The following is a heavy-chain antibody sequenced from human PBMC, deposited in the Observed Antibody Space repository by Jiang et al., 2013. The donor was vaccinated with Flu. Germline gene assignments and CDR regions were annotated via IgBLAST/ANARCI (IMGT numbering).Heavy chain of an antibody. D-gene: IGHD6-19*01. J-gene: IGHJ3*01. CDR2: TYYRSDWGT. V-gene: IGHV6-1*01. CDR1: GDSVSSNSAA. CDR3: ARVRLSSSGWFTNPFDV. Sequence: ISGDSVSSNSAAWNWIRQSPSRGLEWLGRTYYRSDWGTDYALSMRSRIVIDPDTAENRFSLHLYSVTPDDTAIYYCARVRLSSSGWFTNPFDVWGQGTVVTVSS.